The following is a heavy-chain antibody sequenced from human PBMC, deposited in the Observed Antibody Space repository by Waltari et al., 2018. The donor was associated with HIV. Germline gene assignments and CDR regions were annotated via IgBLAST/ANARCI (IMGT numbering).Heavy chain of an antibody. Sequence: EVQLLESGGDWVQPGGSLRLSCAASGIAFSNHWMSWARQNYGRGREWVAKRNQDGSEMNFVDYVKGRCTVSRYNAKKSRYLQMNSLRVEDTAVYFCARDVDWRARDLWGQGTLGTVSS. CDR2: RNQDGSEM. D-gene: IGHD2-21*01. CDR1: GIAFSNHW. CDR3: ARDVDWRARDL. J-gene: IGHJ4*02. V-gene: IGHV3-7*01.